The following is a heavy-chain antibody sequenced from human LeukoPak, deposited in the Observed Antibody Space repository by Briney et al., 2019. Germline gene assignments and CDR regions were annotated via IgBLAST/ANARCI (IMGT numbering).Heavy chain of an antibody. D-gene: IGHD6-13*01. CDR2: INHSGST. V-gene: IGHV4-34*01. J-gene: IGHJ3*02. Sequence: SETLSLTCTVSGGSISGYYWSWIRQPPGKGLEWIGEINHSGSTNYNPSLKSRVTISVDTSKNQFSLKLSSVTAADTAVYYCARPLIAAAGNDAFDIWGQGTMVTVSS. CDR3: ARPLIAAAGNDAFDI. CDR1: GGSISGYY.